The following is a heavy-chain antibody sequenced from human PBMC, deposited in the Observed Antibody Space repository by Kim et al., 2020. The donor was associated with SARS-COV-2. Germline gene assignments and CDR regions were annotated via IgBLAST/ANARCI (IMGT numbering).Heavy chain of an antibody. D-gene: IGHD3-10*01. CDR3: AKVAWFGEFAPFDY. CDR1: GFTFDDYA. V-gene: IGHV3-9*01. CDR2: ISWNSGSI. Sequence: GGSLRLSCAASGFTFDDYAMHWVRQAPGKGLEWVSGISWNSGSIGYADSVKGRFTISRDNAKNSLYLQMNSLRAEDTALYYCAKVAWFGEFAPFDYWGQGTLVTVSS. J-gene: IGHJ4*02.